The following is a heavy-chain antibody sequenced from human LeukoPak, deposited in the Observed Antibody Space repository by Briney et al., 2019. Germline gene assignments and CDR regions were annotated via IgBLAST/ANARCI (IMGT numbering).Heavy chain of an antibody. CDR1: GGTFSSYA. V-gene: IGHV1-69*13. D-gene: IGHD1-26*01. CDR2: IIPIFGTA. J-gene: IGHJ6*02. CDR3: ARGGSGGYELYYYYGMDV. Sequence: GASVKVSCKASGGTFSSYAISWVRQAPGQGLEWMGGIIPIFGTANYAQKFQGRVTITADESTSTAYMELSSLRSEDTAVYYCARGGSGGYELYYYYGMDVWGQGTTVTVSS.